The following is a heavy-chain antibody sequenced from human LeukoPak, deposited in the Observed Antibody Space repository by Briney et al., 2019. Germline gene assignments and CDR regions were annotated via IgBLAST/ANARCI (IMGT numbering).Heavy chain of an antibody. CDR2: ISAYNGNT. CDR1: GYTFTGYY. CDR3: ARDDAFSRFSEWSPGYYYYYMDV. D-gene: IGHD3-3*01. J-gene: IGHJ6*03. V-gene: IGHV1-18*04. Sequence: ASVKVSCKASGYTFTGYYMHWVRQAPGHGLEWMGWISAYNGNTNYAQKLQGRVTMTTDTSTSTAYMELRSLRSDDTAVYYCARDDAFSRFSEWSPGYYYYYMDVWGKGTTVTVSS.